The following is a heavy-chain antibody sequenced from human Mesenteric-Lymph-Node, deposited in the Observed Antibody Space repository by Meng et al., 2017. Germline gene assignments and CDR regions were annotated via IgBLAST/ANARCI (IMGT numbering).Heavy chain of an antibody. Sequence: GESLKISCAASGFTFSSYSMNWVRQAPGKGLEWVSSISSSSSYIYYADSVKGRFTISRDNAKNSLYLQMNSLRAEDTAVYYCARDRVVPAAMTRPSYYYYYYGMDVWGQGTTVTVSS. CDR3: ARDRVVPAAMTRPSYYYYYYGMDV. CDR2: ISSSSSYI. V-gene: IGHV3-21*01. J-gene: IGHJ6*02. CDR1: GFTFSSYS. D-gene: IGHD2-2*01.